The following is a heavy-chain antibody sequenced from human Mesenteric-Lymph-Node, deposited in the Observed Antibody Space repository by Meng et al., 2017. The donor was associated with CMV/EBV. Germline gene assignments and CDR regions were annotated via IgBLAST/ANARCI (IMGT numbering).Heavy chain of an antibody. D-gene: IGHD3-10*01. V-gene: IGHV2-5*02. Sequence: CTFSWFSLSTSGMGVVWSRQPPGKALEWLALIYWDDDKRYRPSLRSRLTISKDTLKNQVVLTMTNMEPEDTATYYCARSSGSSDWFDPWGQGSLVTVSS. CDR1: WFSLSTSGMG. CDR2: IYWDDDK. CDR3: ARSSGSSDWFDP. J-gene: IGHJ5*02.